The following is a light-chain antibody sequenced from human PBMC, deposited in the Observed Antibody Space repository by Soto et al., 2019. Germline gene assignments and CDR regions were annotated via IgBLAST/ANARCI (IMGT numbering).Light chain of an antibody. CDR3: QQYENSPWT. V-gene: IGKV3-15*01. J-gene: IGKJ1*01. CDR2: GAS. Sequence: EILMTQSPATLSGSPGERATVSCRASQSVSSNLAWYQQKPGQAPRLLIFGASTGAPGISGRFSGSGSGTEFTLTISRVEPEDFAVYYCQQYENSPWTFGQGTKVDIK. CDR1: QSVSSN.